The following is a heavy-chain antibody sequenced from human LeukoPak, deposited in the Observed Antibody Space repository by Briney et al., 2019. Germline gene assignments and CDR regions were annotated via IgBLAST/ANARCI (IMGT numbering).Heavy chain of an antibody. J-gene: IGHJ6*03. Sequence: PGGSLRLSCAASGFTFSSYSMNWVRQAPGKGLEWVAFIRYDGSNKYYADSVKGRFTISRDNSKNTLYLQMNSLRAEDTAVYYCAKEREDYMDVWGKGTTVTVSS. CDR3: AKEREDYMDV. V-gene: IGHV3-30*02. CDR1: GFTFSSYS. CDR2: IRYDGSNK.